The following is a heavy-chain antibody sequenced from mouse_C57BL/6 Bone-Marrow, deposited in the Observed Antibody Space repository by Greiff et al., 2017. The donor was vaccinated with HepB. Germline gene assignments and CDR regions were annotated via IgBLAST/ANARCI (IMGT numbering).Heavy chain of an antibody. CDR3: ARGITTVVGDY. J-gene: IGHJ2*01. D-gene: IGHD1-1*01. CDR2: INPSNGGT. CDR1: GYTFTSYW. Sequence: LPPPVTALVKPGASVQLSCKASGYTFTSYWMHWVKQRPGQGLEWIGNINPSNGGTNYNEKFKSKATLTVDKSSSTAYMQLSSLTSEDSAVYYCARGITTVVGDYWGQGTTLTVSS. V-gene: IGHV1-53*01.